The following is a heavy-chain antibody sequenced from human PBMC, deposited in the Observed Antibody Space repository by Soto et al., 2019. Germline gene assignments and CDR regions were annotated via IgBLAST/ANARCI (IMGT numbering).Heavy chain of an antibody. J-gene: IGHJ4*02. V-gene: IGHV3-74*01. Sequence: EVQLEESGGGLFQPGGSLRLTCAVSGFSLNNYWMHWVRQRPGKGLVWVARIYRDGTTSYADSVKGRFTISRDNAKNTVSLQMNSLKDEDTAVYYCMRGNTGYGNFDYWGQGTLVIVSS. CDR1: GFSLNNYW. CDR3: MRGNTGYGNFDY. CDR2: IYRDGTT. D-gene: IGHD5-12*01.